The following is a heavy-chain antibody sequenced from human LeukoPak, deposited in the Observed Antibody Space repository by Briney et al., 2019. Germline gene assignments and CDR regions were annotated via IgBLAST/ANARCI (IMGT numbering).Heavy chain of an antibody. CDR1: GGSISSYY. D-gene: IGHD3-10*01. CDR3: ARSRPYGSGSYSWADYMDV. Sequence: SETLSLTCTVSGGSISSYYWSWIRQPPGKVLEWIGYIYYSGSTNYNPSLKSRVTISVDTSKNQFSLKLSSVTAADTAVYYCARSRPYGSGSYSWADYMDVWGKGTTVTISS. V-gene: IGHV4-59*01. J-gene: IGHJ6*03. CDR2: IYYSGST.